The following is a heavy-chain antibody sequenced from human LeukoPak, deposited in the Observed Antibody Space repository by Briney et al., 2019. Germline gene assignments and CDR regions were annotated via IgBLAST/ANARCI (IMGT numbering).Heavy chain of an antibody. CDR3: AKDLYSSGWYEVDY. CDR2: IRYDGSNK. CDR1: GFTFSSYG. D-gene: IGHD6-19*01. V-gene: IGHV3-30*02. Sequence: GGSLRLSCAASGFTFSSYGMHWVRQAPGKGLEWVAFIRYDGSNKYYADSVKGRFTISRDNSKNTLYLQMNSLRAEDTAVYYCAKDLYSSGWYEVDYWGQGTLVTVSS. J-gene: IGHJ4*02.